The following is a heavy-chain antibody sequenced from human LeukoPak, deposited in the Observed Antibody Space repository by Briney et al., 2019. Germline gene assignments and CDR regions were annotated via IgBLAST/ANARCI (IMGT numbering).Heavy chain of an antibody. CDR2: ISAYNGNT. J-gene: IGHJ4*02. CDR1: GYTFTSYG. V-gene: IGHV1-18*01. D-gene: IGHD6-19*01. CDR3: ARDKGSGRSPMYYFDY. Sequence: ASVKVSCKASGYTFTSYGISWVRQAPGQGLEWMGWISAYNGNTNYAQKLQGRVTMTTDTSTSTAYMELRNLRSDDTAVYYCARDKGSGRSPMYYFDYWGQGTLVTVSS.